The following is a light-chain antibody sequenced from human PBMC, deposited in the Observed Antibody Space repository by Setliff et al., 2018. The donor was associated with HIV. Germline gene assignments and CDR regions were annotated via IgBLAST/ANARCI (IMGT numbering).Light chain of an antibody. V-gene: IGLV2-14*03. CDR2: DVR. J-gene: IGLJ2*01. CDR1: SSDVGAYNY. CDR3: SSYSSSSTLV. Sequence: QSVLTQPASVSASPGQSITISCTGTSSDVGAYNYVSWYQQHPGKAPNLIIYDVRSRPSGVSNRFPGSKSGNTASLTISGLQAEDEADYYCSSYSSSSTLVFGGGTKVTVL.